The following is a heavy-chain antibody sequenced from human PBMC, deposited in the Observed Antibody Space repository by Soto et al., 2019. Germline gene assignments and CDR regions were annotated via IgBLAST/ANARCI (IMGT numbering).Heavy chain of an antibody. CDR2: ISGGVGST. Sequence: GGSLRLSCAASGFTFSSYAMSWVRQAPGKGLEWVSAISGGVGSTYYADSVKGRFTISRDNSKNTLYLQMNSLRAEDTAVYYCANPYDFWNYGMDVWGQGTTVTVSS. D-gene: IGHD3-3*01. J-gene: IGHJ6*02. CDR3: ANPYDFWNYGMDV. CDR1: GFTFSSYA. V-gene: IGHV3-23*01.